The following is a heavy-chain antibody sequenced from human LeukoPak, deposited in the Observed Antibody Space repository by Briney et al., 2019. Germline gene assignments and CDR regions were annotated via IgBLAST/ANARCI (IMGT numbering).Heavy chain of an antibody. CDR3: ARGTEDIVLMVYAIGYYFDY. CDR1: GGSISSGGYY. J-gene: IGHJ4*02. D-gene: IGHD2-8*01. Sequence: KPSQTLSLTCTVSGGSISSGGYYWRWIRQHPGKGLEWIGYIYYSGSTYYNPSLKSRVTISVDTSKNQFSLKLSSVTAADTAVYYCARGTEDIVLMVYAIGYYFDYWGQGTLVTVSS. CDR2: IYYSGST. V-gene: IGHV4-31*03.